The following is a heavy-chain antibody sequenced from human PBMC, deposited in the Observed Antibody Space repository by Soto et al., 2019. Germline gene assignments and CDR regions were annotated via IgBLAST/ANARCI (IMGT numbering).Heavy chain of an antibody. CDR3: AKADDFWSGYHIYYYYGMDV. Sequence: GGSLRLSCAASGFTFSSYAMSWVRQAPGKGLEWVSGISGSGGRTYYADSVKGRFTISRDNSKHTLYLQMNSLRAEDTAVYYCAKADDFWSGYHIYYYYGMDVWGQGTTVIVSS. CDR1: GFTFSSYA. CDR2: ISGSGGRT. J-gene: IGHJ6*02. D-gene: IGHD3-3*01. V-gene: IGHV3-23*01.